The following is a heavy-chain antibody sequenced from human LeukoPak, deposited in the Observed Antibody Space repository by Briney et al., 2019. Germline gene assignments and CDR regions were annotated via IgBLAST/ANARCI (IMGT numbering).Heavy chain of an antibody. Sequence: SGPTLVNPTQTLTLTCTFAGFSFSTSGMCVSWIRQPPGKALEWLARIDWDNDKYYSTSLKTRLTISKDTSKNQVVLTMTNMDPVDTATYYCARMSGELLQSFDIWGQGTMVTVSS. CDR1: GFSFSTSGMC. V-gene: IGHV2-70*11. J-gene: IGHJ3*02. D-gene: IGHD1-26*01. CDR3: ARMSGELLQSFDI. CDR2: IDWDNDK.